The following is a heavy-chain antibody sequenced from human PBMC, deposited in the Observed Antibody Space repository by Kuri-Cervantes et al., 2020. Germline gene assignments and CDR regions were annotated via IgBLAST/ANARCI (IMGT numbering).Heavy chain of an antibody. J-gene: IGHJ4*02. CDR3: ARYTYCSTGRCYEDY. CDR2: IYYSGST. Sequence: SETLSLTCTVSSGSISSGGYYWSWIRQHPGKGLEWIGYIYYSGSTYYNPSLKSLVTISVDTSKNQFSLKLSSVTAADTAVYYCARYTYCSTGRCYEDYWGQGTLVTVSS. V-gene: IGHV4-31*01. D-gene: IGHD2-15*01. CDR1: SGSISSGGYY.